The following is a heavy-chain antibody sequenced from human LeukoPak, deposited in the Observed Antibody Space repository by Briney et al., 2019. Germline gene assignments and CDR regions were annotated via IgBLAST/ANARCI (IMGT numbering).Heavy chain of an antibody. Sequence: PGRSLRLSCAASGFTFSSYAMHWVRQAPGKGLEWVAVISYDGSNKYYADSVKGRFTISRDNSKNTLYLQMNSLRAEDTAVYYCASGYSSGCYYWGQGTLVTVSS. D-gene: IGHD6-19*01. CDR2: ISYDGSNK. J-gene: IGHJ4*02. V-gene: IGHV3-30*04. CDR3: ASGYSSGCYY. CDR1: GFTFSSYA.